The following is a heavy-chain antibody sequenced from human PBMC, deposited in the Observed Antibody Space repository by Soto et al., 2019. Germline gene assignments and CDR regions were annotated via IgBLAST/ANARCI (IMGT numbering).Heavy chain of an antibody. V-gene: IGHV4-30-2*01. J-gene: IGHJ5*02. CDR3: AREEQAYCGGDCRYNWFDP. CDR1: GGSISSGGYS. D-gene: IGHD2-21*02. Sequence: SETLSLTCAVSGGSISSGGYSWSWIRQPPGKGLEWIGYIYHSGSTYYNPSLKSRVTISVDRSKNQFSLKLSSVTAADTAVYYCAREEQAYCGGDCRYNWFDPWGQGTLVTVSS. CDR2: IYHSGST.